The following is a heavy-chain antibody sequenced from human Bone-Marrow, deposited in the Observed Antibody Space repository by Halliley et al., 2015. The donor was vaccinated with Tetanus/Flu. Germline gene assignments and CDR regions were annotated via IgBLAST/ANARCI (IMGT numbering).Heavy chain of an antibody. D-gene: IGHD3-16*01. CDR1: GYTFSSYY. CDR2: INNGADDT. J-gene: IGHJ4*02. V-gene: IGHV1-46*01. CDR3: ARFWDDYGGPLDY. Sequence: QVQLVQSGAEVKKPGASERVSCKASGYTFSSYYMHWVRQAPGQGLEWMGRINNGADDTKYEQKFQGRVTMTRETSTSTVYLELRGQKSEDSAIYYGARFWDDYGGPLDYWGQVTPVSVSS.